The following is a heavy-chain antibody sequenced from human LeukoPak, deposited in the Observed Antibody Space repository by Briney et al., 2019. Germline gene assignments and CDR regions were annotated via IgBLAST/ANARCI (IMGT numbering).Heavy chain of an antibody. Sequence: SETLSLTCAVYGGSFSGYYWSWIRQPPGKGLEWIGEINHSGSTNYNPSLKSRVTISVDTSKNQFSLKLSSVTAADTAVYYCARGVGRFTMVRGVNNWFDPWGKGTLVTVSS. CDR1: GGSFSGYY. V-gene: IGHV4-34*01. D-gene: IGHD3-10*01. CDR3: ARGVGRFTMVRGVNNWFDP. J-gene: IGHJ5*02. CDR2: INHSGST.